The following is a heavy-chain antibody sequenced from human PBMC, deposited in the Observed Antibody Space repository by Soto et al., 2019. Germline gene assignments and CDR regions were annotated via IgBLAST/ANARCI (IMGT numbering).Heavy chain of an antibody. J-gene: IGHJ5*02. D-gene: IGHD2-15*01. Sequence: QVQLVQSGAEVKRPGDSVKVSCKASGFVFTSNDINWVRQAPGQGLQWMGWMNTNVNATDSPQEFKGRVVMTWNTSISTAYLEVRNLKSDDTAVYYCAREVVDGSSFWLDPLGQVTLVGVSS. CDR3: AREVVDGSSFWLDP. CDR2: MNTNVNAT. V-gene: IGHV1-8*01. CDR1: GFVFTSND.